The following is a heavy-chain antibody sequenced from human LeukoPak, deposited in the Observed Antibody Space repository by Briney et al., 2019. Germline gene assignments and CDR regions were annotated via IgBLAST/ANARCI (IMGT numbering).Heavy chain of an antibody. CDR1: GFRFSNAW. D-gene: IGHD3-3*01. CDR2: IKSKTDDGTR. CDR3: TTEGFRFLEWGVPS. Sequence: GGSLRLSCAASGFRFSNAWMNWVRQAPGKGLEWVGRIKSKTDDGTRDYAAPVKGRFTISRDDSKNTLYLQMNSLKTEDTAVYYCTTEGFRFLEWGVPSWGQGTLVTVSS. V-gene: IGHV3-15*07. J-gene: IGHJ5*02.